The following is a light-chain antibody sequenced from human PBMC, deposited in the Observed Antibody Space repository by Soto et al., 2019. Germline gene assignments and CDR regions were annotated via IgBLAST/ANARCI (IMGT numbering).Light chain of an antibody. CDR2: SAS. Sequence: EIVLTQSPDTLSLSPGERATLSCRASESISSSYLAWYQQKPGQAPRLLIYSASNRATGIPDRFSGSGSGTDFSLTISRLEPEDFAAYYCQQYGRSPRYTFGQGTRLEIK. V-gene: IGKV3-20*01. J-gene: IGKJ2*01. CDR1: ESISSSY. CDR3: QQYGRSPRYT.